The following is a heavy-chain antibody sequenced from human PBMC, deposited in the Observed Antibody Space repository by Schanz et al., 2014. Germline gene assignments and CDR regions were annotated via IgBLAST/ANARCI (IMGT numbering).Heavy chain of an antibody. Sequence: EVQLVESGGGLVQPGGSLRLSCTASGFTFSDYWMSWVRQAPGKGLEWVANIKEDGSVKDYVDSVKGRFTISRDNAKNSLYLQMTSLRAEDTAVYYCARKVVATIGGYYDNWGQGTLVIVSS. CDR2: IKEDGSVK. V-gene: IGHV3-7*05. CDR1: GFTFSDYW. D-gene: IGHD5-12*01. CDR3: ARKVVATIGGYYDN. J-gene: IGHJ4*02.